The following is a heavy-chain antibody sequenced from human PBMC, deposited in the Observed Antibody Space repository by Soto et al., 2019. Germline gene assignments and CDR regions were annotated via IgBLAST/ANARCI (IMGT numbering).Heavy chain of an antibody. J-gene: IGHJ3*02. D-gene: IGHD3-10*01. CDR2: ISAYNGNT. CDR1: GYTFTSYG. V-gene: IGHV1-18*01. Sequence: ASVKVSCKASGYTFTSYGISWVRQAPGQGLEWMGWISAYNGNTNYAQKLQGRVTMTTDTSTSTAYMELRSLRSDDTAVYYCARAYYGSGSYLSAFDIWGQGTMVTVS. CDR3: ARAYYGSGSYLSAFDI.